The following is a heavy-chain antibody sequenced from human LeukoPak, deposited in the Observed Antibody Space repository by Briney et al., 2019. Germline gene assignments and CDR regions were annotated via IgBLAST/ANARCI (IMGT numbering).Heavy chain of an antibody. D-gene: IGHD5-18*01. CDR3: ATGMVTFTSDYYYYMDV. CDR2: INPNSGGT. J-gene: IGHJ6*03. CDR1: GYTFTGYY. V-gene: IGHV1-2*02. Sequence: ASVKVSCKASGYTFTGYYMHWVRQAPGQGLEWMGWINPNSGGTNYAQKFQGRVTMTRDTSISTAYMELSRLRSDDTAVYYCATGMVTFTSDYYYYMDVWGKGTTVTVSS.